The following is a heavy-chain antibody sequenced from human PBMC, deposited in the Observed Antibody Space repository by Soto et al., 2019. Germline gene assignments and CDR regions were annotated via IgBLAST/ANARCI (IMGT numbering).Heavy chain of an antibody. CDR3: ARDAGGSGYDADAFDI. CDR1: GFTFSSYS. D-gene: IGHD5-12*01. CDR2: ISSSSSYI. V-gene: IGHV3-21*01. J-gene: IGHJ3*02. Sequence: GESLKISCAASGFTFSSYSMNWVRQAPGKGLEWVSSISSSSSYIYYADSVKGRFTISRDNAKNSLYLQMNSLRAEDTAVYYCARDAGGSGYDADAFDIWGQGTMVTVSS.